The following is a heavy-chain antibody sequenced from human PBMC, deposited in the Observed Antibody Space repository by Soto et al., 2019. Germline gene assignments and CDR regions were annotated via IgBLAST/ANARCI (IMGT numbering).Heavy chain of an antibody. CDR2: IKSKTDGGTT. CDR3: TTGDGGYDYYYYYGMDV. CDR1: GFTFSNAW. D-gene: IGHD5-12*01. Sequence: EVQLVESGGGLVKPGGSLRLSCAASGFTFSNAWMNWVRQAPGKGLEWVGRIKSKTDGGTTDYAAPVKGRFTISRDDSKNTLYLQMNSLKTDDTAVYYCTTGDGGYDYYYYYGMDVWGQGTTVTVSS. J-gene: IGHJ6*02. V-gene: IGHV3-15*07.